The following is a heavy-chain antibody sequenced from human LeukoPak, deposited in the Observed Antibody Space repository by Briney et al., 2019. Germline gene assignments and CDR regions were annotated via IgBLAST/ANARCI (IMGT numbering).Heavy chain of an antibody. V-gene: IGHV4-31*03. Sequence: SETLSLTCTVSGGSISSGGYYWSWIRQHPGKGLEWIGYICYSGSTYYNPSLKSRVTISVDTSKNQFSLKLSSETAADTAVYYCARTIVVVPAAIDYFDYWGQGTLVTVSS. J-gene: IGHJ4*02. CDR3: ARTIVVVPAAIDYFDY. CDR1: GGSISSGGYY. CDR2: ICYSGST. D-gene: IGHD2-2*02.